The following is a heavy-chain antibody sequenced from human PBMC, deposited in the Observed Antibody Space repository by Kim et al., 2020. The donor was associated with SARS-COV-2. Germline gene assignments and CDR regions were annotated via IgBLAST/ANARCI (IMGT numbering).Heavy chain of an antibody. CDR2: ISGSGGST. V-gene: IGHV3-23*01. CDR3: AKAPRPYGPGWYFDL. CDR1: GFTFSSYA. D-gene: IGHD2-21*01. Sequence: GGSLRLSCAASGFTFSSYAMSWVRRAPGKGLEWVSAISGSGGSTYYADSVKGRFTISRDNSKNTLYLQMNSLRAEDTAVYYCAKAPRPYGPGWYFDLWGRGTLVTVSS. J-gene: IGHJ2*01.